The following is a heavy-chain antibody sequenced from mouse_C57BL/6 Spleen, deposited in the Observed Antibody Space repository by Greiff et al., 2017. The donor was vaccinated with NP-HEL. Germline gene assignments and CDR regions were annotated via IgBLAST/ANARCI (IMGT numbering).Heavy chain of an antibody. Sequence: EVQLQQSGPELVKPGASVKISCKASGYTFTDYYMNWVKQSHGKSLEWIGDINPNNGGTSYNQQFKGKATLTVDQSSSTAYIELRSLTSEDSAVYYCARPDYYGSSPDWYFDVWGTGTTVTVAS. CDR3: ARPDYYGSSPDWYFDV. V-gene: IGHV1-26*01. CDR1: GYTFTDYY. D-gene: IGHD1-1*01. CDR2: INPNNGGT. J-gene: IGHJ1*03.